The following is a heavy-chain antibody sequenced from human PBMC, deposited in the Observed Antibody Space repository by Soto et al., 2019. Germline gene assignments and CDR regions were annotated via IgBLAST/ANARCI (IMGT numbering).Heavy chain of an antibody. Sequence: GGSLRLSCAASGFTVSSNYMSWVRQAPGKGLEWVSVIYSGGSTYYADSVKGRFTISRHNSKNTLYLQMNSLRAEDTAVYYCARPSLEWFDAFDIWGQGTMVTVSS. D-gene: IGHD3-3*01. V-gene: IGHV3-53*04. CDR2: IYSGGST. J-gene: IGHJ3*02. CDR3: ARPSLEWFDAFDI. CDR1: GFTVSSNY.